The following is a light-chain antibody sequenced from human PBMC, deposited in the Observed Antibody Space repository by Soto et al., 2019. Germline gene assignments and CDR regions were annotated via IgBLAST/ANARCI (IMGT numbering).Light chain of an antibody. CDR1: QSVGSSY. CDR3: QQYTTSSWT. CDR2: GTS. V-gene: IGKV3-20*01. J-gene: IGKJ1*01. Sequence: EVVLTQSPGTLSFSPGERASLSCRASQSVGSSYLAWYQQKPGQAPRVLIYGTSSRATGIPDRFSGSGSGTDFTLTISRLEPEDFAVYYCQQYTTSSWTFGQGTKVDI.